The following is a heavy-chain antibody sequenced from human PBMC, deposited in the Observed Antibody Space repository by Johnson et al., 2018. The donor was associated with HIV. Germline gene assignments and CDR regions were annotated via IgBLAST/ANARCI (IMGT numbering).Heavy chain of an antibody. Sequence: VYLVESGGGLVQPGRSLRLSCAASGFTFDDYAMHWVRQAPGKGLEWVSGISWNSGSIGYADSVKGRFTISRDNAKNSLYLQMNSLRAEDTALYYCANLFRGDWGFDAFDIWGQGTMVTVSS. CDR2: ISWNSGSI. J-gene: IGHJ3*02. D-gene: IGHD7-27*01. CDR3: ANLFRGDWGFDAFDI. CDR1: GFTFDDYA. V-gene: IGHV3-9*01.